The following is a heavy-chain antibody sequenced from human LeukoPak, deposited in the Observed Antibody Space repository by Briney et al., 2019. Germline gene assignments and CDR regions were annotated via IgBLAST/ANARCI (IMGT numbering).Heavy chain of an antibody. V-gene: IGHV1-2*02. CDR3: ARGYCSSSCSFDP. J-gene: IGHJ5*02. D-gene: IGHD2-2*01. CDR1: GYTFTGYY. CDR2: INPNSGGT. Sequence: ASVKVSCKASGYTFTGYYMHWVRQAPGQGLEWMGWINPNSGGTNYAQKFQGRVTMTRDTSISTAYMELSRVRSDDTGVYYCARGYCSSSCSFDPWGQGTLVTVSS.